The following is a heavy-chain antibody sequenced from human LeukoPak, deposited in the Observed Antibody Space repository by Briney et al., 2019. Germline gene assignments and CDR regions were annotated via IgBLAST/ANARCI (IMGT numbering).Heavy chain of an antibody. CDR3: ARRRDLYSGSYYPFDY. CDR1: GYSFTTYW. CDR2: IYPGDSDT. V-gene: IGHV5-51*01. Sequence: GESLKISCKASGYSFTTYWIGWERQMPGKGLEWMGTIYPGDSDTRYSPSFQGQVTISTDKSISTAYLQWSSLKASDTAMYYCARRRDLYSGSYYPFDYWGQGTLVTVSS. J-gene: IGHJ4*02. D-gene: IGHD1-26*01.